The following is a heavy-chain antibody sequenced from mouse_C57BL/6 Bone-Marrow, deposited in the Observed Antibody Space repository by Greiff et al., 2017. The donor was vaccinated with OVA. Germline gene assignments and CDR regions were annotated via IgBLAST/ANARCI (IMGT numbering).Heavy chain of an antibody. CDR2: ISGGGGNT. J-gene: IGHJ3*01. Sequence: EVQLMESGGGLVKPGGSLKLSCAASGFTFSSYTMSWVRQTPEKRLEWVATISGGGGNTYYPDSVKGRFTISRDNAKNTLYLQMSSLRSEDTALYYCARHTGFAYWGQGTLVTVSA. CDR1: GFTFSSYT. V-gene: IGHV5-9*01. CDR3: ARHTGFAY.